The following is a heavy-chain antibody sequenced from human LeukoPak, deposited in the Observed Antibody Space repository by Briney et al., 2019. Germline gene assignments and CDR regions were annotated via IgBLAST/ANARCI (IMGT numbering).Heavy chain of an antibody. CDR2: IYSGGST. CDR3: ARESTSDWDYVGH. CDR1: GFSVSSNY. D-gene: IGHD3/OR15-3a*01. Sequence: TGGSLRLSCAATGFSVSSNYMSWVRQAPGKGLEWVSVIYSGGSTYYADSVKGRFTISRDNSKNTLYPQMNSLRAEDTAVYYCARESTSDWDYVGHWGQGTLVTVSS. J-gene: IGHJ4*02. V-gene: IGHV3-53*01.